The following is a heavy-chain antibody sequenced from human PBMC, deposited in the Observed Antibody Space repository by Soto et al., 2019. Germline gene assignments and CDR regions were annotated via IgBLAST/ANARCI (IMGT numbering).Heavy chain of an antibody. V-gene: IGHV4-30-4*01. CDR2: VYYSGST. CDR3: ARGRFLDF. CDR1: GASISDGNYY. Sequence: QVQLQESGPGLVKPSQTLSLTCSVSGASISDGNYYWTWIHQSPARGLEWIGYVYYSGSTYYNPSLQSRVTISADTSNNYYSLKLNSVTVADTAVYFCARGRFLDFWGQGILVTVSS. D-gene: IGHD3-3*01. J-gene: IGHJ4*02.